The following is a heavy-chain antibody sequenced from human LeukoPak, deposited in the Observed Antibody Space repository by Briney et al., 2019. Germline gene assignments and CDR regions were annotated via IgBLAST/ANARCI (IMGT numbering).Heavy chain of an antibody. CDR2: IRSKAYGGTT. CDR1: GFTFGDYA. J-gene: IGHJ4*02. V-gene: IGHV3-49*04. CDR3: TREALEYSSSKSFDY. D-gene: IGHD6-6*01. Sequence: PGRSLRLSCTASGFTFGDYAMSWVRQAPGKGLEWVGFIRSKAYGGTTEYAASVKGRFTISRDDSKSIAYLQMNSLKTEDTAVYYCTREALEYSSSKSFDYWGQGTLVTVSS.